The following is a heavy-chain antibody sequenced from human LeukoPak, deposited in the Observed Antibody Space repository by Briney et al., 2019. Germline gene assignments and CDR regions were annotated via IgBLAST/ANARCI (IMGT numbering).Heavy chain of an antibody. V-gene: IGHV1-69*04. CDR2: IIPILGIA. CDR3: ARRAYYYDSSGPTPPSFDI. D-gene: IGHD3-22*01. CDR1: GGTFSSYA. Sequence: GASVKVSCKASGGTFSSYAISWVRQAPGQGLEWMGRIIPILGIANYAQKFQGRVTITADKSTSTAYMELSSLRSEDTAVYYCARRAYYYDSSGPTPPSFDIWGQGTMVTVSS. J-gene: IGHJ3*02.